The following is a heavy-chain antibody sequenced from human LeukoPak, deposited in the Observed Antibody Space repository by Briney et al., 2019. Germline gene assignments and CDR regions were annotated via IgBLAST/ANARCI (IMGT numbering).Heavy chain of an antibody. Sequence: SQTLSLTCAVSGGSINSGAYSWSWIRQPPGKGLEWIGYIHHCGSPYYSTSLNGGVTISVDRAKNQFSMKLSSVTAADTAVYYCARTSFPTDYYGSGSFYGAFDLWGQGTLVTVSS. J-gene: IGHJ4*02. V-gene: IGHV4-30-2*01. D-gene: IGHD3-10*01. CDR1: GGSINSGAYS. CDR2: IHHCGSP. CDR3: ARTSFPTDYYGSGSFYGAFDL.